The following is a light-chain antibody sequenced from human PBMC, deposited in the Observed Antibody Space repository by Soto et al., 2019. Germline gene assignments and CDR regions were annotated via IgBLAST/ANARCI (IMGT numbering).Light chain of an antibody. J-gene: IGLJ1*01. V-gene: IGLV2-8*01. CDR2: EVS. Sequence: QSALTQPPSASGSPGQSVTISCTGNSNDVGHSSFISWYQQHPGKGPKLIIYEVSKRPSGVPDRCSGSKSGNTASLSVSGLQDEDEADYFCNAQADNGKHVFGTGTKLTFL. CDR3: NAQADNGKHV. CDR1: SNDVGHSSF.